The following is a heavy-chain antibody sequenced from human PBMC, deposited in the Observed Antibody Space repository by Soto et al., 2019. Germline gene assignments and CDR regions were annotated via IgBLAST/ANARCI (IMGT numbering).Heavy chain of an antibody. CDR2: IYYSGST. CDR1: GGSISSSSYY. V-gene: IGHV4-39*01. Sequence: QLQLQESGPGLVKPSETLSLTCTVSGGSISSSSYYWDWIRQPPGKGLEWIGSIYYSGSTYYNPSLKSRVTISVDTSKNQFSLKLSSVTAADTAVYYCARRAWGYCSGGSCSEYYYYMDVWGKGTTVTVSS. D-gene: IGHD2-15*01. CDR3: ARRAWGYCSGGSCSEYYYYMDV. J-gene: IGHJ6*03.